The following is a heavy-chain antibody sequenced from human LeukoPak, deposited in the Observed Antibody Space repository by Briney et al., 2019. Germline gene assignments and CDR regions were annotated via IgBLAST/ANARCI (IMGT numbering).Heavy chain of an antibody. Sequence: GESLRISCKGSGYSFTSYWISWVRQMPGKGLEWVGRIDTSDSDTNYSPSFQGHATISADKSISTAYLQWSSLKASDIAMYYCARPYYYDSSGLGSASDIWGQGTMVTVSS. CDR1: GYSFTSYW. V-gene: IGHV5-10-1*01. CDR3: ARPYYYDSSGLGSASDI. CDR2: IDTSDSDT. J-gene: IGHJ3*02. D-gene: IGHD3-22*01.